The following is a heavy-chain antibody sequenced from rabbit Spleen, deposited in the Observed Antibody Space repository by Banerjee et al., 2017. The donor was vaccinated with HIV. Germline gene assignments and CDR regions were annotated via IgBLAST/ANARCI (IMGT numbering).Heavy chain of an antibody. J-gene: IGHJ4*01. CDR3: ARDLVGVIGWNFYL. CDR1: GFSFSGRYW. D-gene: IGHD1-1*01. V-gene: IGHV1S40*01. Sequence: QSLEESGGDLVKPGASLTLTCTASGFSFSGRYWICWVRQAPGKGPEWIACIHDTNNGATYYASWAKGRFTISKTSSTTVTLQMTSLTGADTATYFCARDLVGVIGWNFYLWGQGTLVTVS. CDR2: IHDTNNGAT.